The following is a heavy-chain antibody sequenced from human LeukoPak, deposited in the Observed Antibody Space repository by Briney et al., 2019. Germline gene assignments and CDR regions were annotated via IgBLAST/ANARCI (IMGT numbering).Heavy chain of an antibody. V-gene: IGHV1-2*02. CDR2: INPVSGDT. CDR3: ARGLYGSGNTYYYYMDV. J-gene: IGHJ6*03. Sequence: ASVKVSCKPSGYTFTDSFMHWVRQAPGQGPEWMGWINPVSGDTKFAQRFQGRITLTRDTSMSTAYMELSSLRSEDTAVYYCARGLYGSGNTYYYYMDVWGKGTTVTISS. CDR1: GYTFTDSF. D-gene: IGHD3-10*01.